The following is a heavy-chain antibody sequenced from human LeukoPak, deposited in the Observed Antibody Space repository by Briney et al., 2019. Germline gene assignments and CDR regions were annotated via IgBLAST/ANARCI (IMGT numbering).Heavy chain of an antibody. CDR1: GYTFTGYY. V-gene: IGHV1-2*02. Sequence: ASVKVSCKASGYTFTGYYMHWVRQAPGQGLEWMGWINPNSGGTNYAQKFQGRVTMTRDTSISTAYMELSSLRSEDTAVYYCARGERWLQFETYDYWGQGTLVTVSS. D-gene: IGHD5-24*01. CDR2: INPNSGGT. J-gene: IGHJ4*02. CDR3: ARGERWLQFETYDY.